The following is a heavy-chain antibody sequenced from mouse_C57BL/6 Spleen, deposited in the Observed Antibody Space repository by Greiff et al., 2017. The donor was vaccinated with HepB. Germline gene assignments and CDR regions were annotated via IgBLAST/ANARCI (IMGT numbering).Heavy chain of an antibody. Sequence: QVQLQQPGAELVKPGASVKLSCKASGYTFTSYWMQWVKQRPGQGLEWIGEIDPSDSYTNYNQKFKGKATLTVDTSSSTAYMQLSSLTSEDSAVYYCARGRYPDYWGQGTTLTVSS. CDR1: GYTFTSYW. D-gene: IGHD2-14*01. V-gene: IGHV1-50*01. J-gene: IGHJ2*01. CDR3: ARGRYPDY. CDR2: IDPSDSYT.